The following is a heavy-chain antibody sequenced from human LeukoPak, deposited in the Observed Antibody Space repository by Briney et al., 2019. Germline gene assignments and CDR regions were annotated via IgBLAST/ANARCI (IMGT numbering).Heavy chain of an antibody. V-gene: IGHV4-59*01. CDR2: IYYSGST. J-gene: IGHJ4*02. Sequence: SETLSLTCTVSGGSISSYYWSWIRQPPGKGLEWIGCIYYSGSTNYNPSLKSRVTISVDTSKNQFSLKLSSVTAADTAVYYCASRAYCSGGNCNYFDYWGQGTLVTVSS. D-gene: IGHD2-15*01. CDR1: GGSISSYY. CDR3: ASRAYCSGGNCNYFDY.